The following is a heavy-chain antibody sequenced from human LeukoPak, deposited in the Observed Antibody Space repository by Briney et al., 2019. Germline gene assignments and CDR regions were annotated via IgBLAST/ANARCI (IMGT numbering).Heavy chain of an antibody. V-gene: IGHV3-23*01. Sequence: PGGPLRLSCAASGFTFSSYAMSWVRQAPGKGLEWVSAISGSGGSTYYADSVKGRFTISRDNSKNTLYLQMNSLRAEDTAVYYCAKDQSPYNYDFWSGYHDYWGQGTLVTVSS. CDR3: AKDQSPYNYDFWSGYHDY. CDR2: ISGSGGST. CDR1: GFTFSSYA. J-gene: IGHJ4*02. D-gene: IGHD3-3*01.